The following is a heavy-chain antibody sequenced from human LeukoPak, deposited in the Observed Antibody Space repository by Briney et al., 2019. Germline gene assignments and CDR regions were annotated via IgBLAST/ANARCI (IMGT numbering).Heavy chain of an antibody. CDR3: ARNSCPSGSCYDNRGYFDY. J-gene: IGHJ4*02. V-gene: IGHV4-39*01. CDR1: SDSISTSNYY. Sequence: SETLSLTCTVSSDSISTSNYYWGWVRQPPGKALEWIGNIFYSGSTYYSPSLKSRVTISVDTSKNQFSLKLSSVTAADTAVYYCARNSCPSGSCYDNRGYFDYWGQGTLVTVSS. D-gene: IGHD2-15*01. CDR2: IFYSGST.